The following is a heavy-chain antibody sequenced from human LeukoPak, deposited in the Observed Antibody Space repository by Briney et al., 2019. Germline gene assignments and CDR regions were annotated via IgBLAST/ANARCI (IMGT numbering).Heavy chain of an antibody. J-gene: IGHJ6*02. CDR2: ISYDGSSK. V-gene: IGHV3-30-3*01. CDR1: GFTFSNYA. D-gene: IGHD6-19*01. Sequence: GESLRLSCAASGFTFSNYAILWVRQAPGKGLEWVAVISYDGSSKNFADSVKGRFTISRDNSKNTLYLQINSLRVEDTAVYYCARPSHPKTNGWYYFFGMDVWGQGTTVTVSS. CDR3: ARPSHPKTNGWYYFFGMDV.